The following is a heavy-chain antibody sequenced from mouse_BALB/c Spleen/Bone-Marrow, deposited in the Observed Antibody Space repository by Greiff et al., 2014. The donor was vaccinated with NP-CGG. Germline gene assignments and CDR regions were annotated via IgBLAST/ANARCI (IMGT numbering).Heavy chain of an antibody. CDR3: ASYVYGYYFDY. V-gene: IGHV14-3*02. CDR2: IDPANGNT. J-gene: IGHJ2*01. Sequence: VQLQQSGAELVKSGASVKLSCTASGFNIKDTYMHWVKQRPEQGLEWIGRIDPANGNTKYDPKFQGKATIKADTSSNTAYLQLSSLTSEDTAVYYCASYVYGYYFDYWGQGTTLTVSS. CDR1: GFNIKDTY. D-gene: IGHD2-2*01.